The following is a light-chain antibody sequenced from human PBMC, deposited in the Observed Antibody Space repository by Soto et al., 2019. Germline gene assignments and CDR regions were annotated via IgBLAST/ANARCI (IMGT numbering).Light chain of an antibody. CDR1: QTISSW. Sequence: DIQTTQSPSTLSASVGARLTITCRASQTISSWLAWYQQKPGKAPKLLIYKASTLKSGVPSRFSGSGSGTEFTLTISSLQPDEFATYYCKHYNSYSEAFGQGTKVDIK. J-gene: IGKJ1*01. CDR2: KAS. V-gene: IGKV1-5*03. CDR3: KHYNSYSEA.